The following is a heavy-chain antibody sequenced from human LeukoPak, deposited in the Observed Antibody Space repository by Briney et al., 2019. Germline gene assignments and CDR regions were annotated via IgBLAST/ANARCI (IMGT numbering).Heavy chain of an antibody. Sequence: SETLSLTCTVSSGSIGSYYWSWIRQPPGKGLEWIGYIYYSGSTNYNPSLKSRVTISVDTSKNQFSLKLSSVTAADTAVYYCASEYCSGGSCYFVNWGQGTLVTVFS. CDR1: SGSIGSYY. CDR3: ASEYCSGGSCYFVN. CDR2: IYYSGST. J-gene: IGHJ4*02. D-gene: IGHD2-15*01. V-gene: IGHV4-59*01.